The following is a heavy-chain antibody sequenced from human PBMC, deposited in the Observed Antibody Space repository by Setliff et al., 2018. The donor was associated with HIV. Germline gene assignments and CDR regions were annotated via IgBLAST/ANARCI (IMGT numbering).Heavy chain of an antibody. V-gene: IGHV4-38-2*01. D-gene: IGHD2-8*02. Sequence: SETLSLTCGVSGYSISSGYYWGWIRQPPGKGLEWIGSISHSGSTYYKPSLKSRVTVSLDMSRNQFSLTVYSVTAADTAVYYCARAPTGVTNAFDIWGQGTMVTVS. CDR3: ARAPTGVTNAFDI. CDR2: ISHSGST. J-gene: IGHJ3*02. CDR1: GYSISSGYY.